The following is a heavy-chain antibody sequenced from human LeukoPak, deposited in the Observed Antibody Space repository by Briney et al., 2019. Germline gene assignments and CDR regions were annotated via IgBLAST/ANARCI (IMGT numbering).Heavy chain of an antibody. D-gene: IGHD2-21*02. CDR3: AKDRAYCGGDCYADDAFDI. Sequence: PGGSLRLSCAASGFTFSSYSMNWVRQAPGKGLEWVSSISSSSSYIYYADSVKGRFTISRDNAKNSLYLQMNSLRAEDTAVYYCAKDRAYCGGDCYADDAFDIWGQGTMVTASS. V-gene: IGHV3-21*04. CDR2: ISSSSSYI. CDR1: GFTFSSYS. J-gene: IGHJ3*02.